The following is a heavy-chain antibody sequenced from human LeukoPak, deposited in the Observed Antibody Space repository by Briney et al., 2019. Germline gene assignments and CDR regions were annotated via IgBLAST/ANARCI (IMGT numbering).Heavy chain of an antibody. J-gene: IGHJ4*02. CDR1: GFTFSGYG. CDR3: AGGVYGYNAFDY. V-gene: IGHV3-48*02. CDR2: ISSGRSVM. D-gene: IGHD5/OR15-5a*01. Sequence: GGSLRLSCAASGFTFSGYGMSWLRQAPAKGLEWVSHISSGRSVMNYADSVKGRFTISRDNGKNSVYLQMNSLRDEDTAVYYCAGGVYGYNAFDYWGQGTLVSVSS.